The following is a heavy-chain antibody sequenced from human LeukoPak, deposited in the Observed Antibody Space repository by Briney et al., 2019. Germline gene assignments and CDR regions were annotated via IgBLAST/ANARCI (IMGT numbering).Heavy chain of an antibody. V-gene: IGHV4-34*01. D-gene: IGHD5-24*01. CDR3: ARGGGYNWPGY. J-gene: IGHJ4*02. Sequence: SSETLSLTCAVYGGSFGGYYWSWIRQPPGKGLEWIGEINHSGSTNYNPSLKSRVTISVDTSKNQFSLKLSSVTAADTAVYYCARGGGYNWPGYWGQGTLVTVSS. CDR2: INHSGST. CDR1: GGSFGGYY.